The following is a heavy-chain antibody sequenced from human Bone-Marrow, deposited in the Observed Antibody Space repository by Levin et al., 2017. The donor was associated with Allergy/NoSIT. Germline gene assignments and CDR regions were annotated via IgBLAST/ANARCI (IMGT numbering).Heavy chain of an antibody. V-gene: IGHV3-15*07. Sequence: GESLKISCAASGFTFSNAWMNWVRQAPGKGLEWVGRIKSKTDGGTTDYAAPVKGRFTISRDDSKNTLYLQMNSLKTEDTAVYYCTTDLMHRGYSYGRAYYDYGMDVWGQGTTVTVSS. D-gene: IGHD5-18*01. CDR2: IKSKTDGGTT. CDR3: TTDLMHRGYSYGRAYYDYGMDV. J-gene: IGHJ6*02. CDR1: GFTFSNAW.